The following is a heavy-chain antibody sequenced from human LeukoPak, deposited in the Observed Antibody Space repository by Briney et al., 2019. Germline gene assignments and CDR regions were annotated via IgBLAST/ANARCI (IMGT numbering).Heavy chain of an antibody. D-gene: IGHD6-13*01. Sequence: PSETLSLTCTVSGGSISSYYWSWIRQPPGKGLEWIGEINHSGSTNYNPSLKSRVTISVDTSKNQFSLKLSSVTAADTAVYYCARVRRIAAAGTVNWFDPWGQGTLVTVSS. J-gene: IGHJ5*02. CDR3: ARVRRIAAAGTVNWFDP. CDR1: GGSISSYY. CDR2: INHSGST. V-gene: IGHV4-34*01.